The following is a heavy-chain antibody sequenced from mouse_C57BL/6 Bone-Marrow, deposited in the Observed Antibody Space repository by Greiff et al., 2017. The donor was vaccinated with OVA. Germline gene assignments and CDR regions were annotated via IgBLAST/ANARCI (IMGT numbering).Heavy chain of an antibody. V-gene: IGHV1-5*01. J-gene: IGHJ1*03. Sequence: VQLQQSGTVLARPGASVKMSCKTSGYTFTSYWMHWVKQRPGQGLEWIGAIYPGNSDTSYNQKFKGKAKLTAVTSASTAYMELSSLTNEDSAVYYCTKGVRLRDWYCDVWGTGTTVTVSS. CDR1: GYTFTSYW. CDR2: IYPGNSDT. CDR3: TKGVRLRDWYCDV. D-gene: IGHD1-1*01.